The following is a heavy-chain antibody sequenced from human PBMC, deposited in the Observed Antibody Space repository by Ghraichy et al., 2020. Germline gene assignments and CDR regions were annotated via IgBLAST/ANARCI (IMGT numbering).Heavy chain of an antibody. CDR2: ISGSGGTT. J-gene: IGHJ4*02. Sequence: LSLTCAASGFTFSSYAMSWVRQAPGKGLEWVSVISGSGGTTYYADSVKGRFTISRDNSKNTLYVQMNSLRAGDTAVYYCAKRSGQDPGINDYWGQGTLVTVSS. D-gene: IGHD1-14*01. CDR3: AKRSGQDPGINDY. V-gene: IGHV3-23*01. CDR1: GFTFSSYA.